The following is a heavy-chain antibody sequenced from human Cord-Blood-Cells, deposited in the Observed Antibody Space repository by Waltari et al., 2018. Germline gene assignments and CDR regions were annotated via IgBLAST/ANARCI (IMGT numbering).Heavy chain of an antibody. CDR2: IYHSGST. CDR3: ARDEIGGSYSGY. J-gene: IGHJ4*02. D-gene: IGHD1-26*01. V-gene: IGHV4-38-2*02. Sequence: QVQLHESGPGLVKPSETLSLTCAVSGYSISSGYYWGWIRQPPGKGLEWIGSIYHSGSTYSTPPLKIRGTIAVDTSKNQFSLKLSSVTAADTAVYYCARDEIGGSYSGYWGQGTLVTVSS. CDR1: GYSISSGYY.